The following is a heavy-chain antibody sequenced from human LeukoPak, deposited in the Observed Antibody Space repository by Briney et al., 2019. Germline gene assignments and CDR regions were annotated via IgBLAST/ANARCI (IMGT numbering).Heavy chain of an antibody. CDR1: GFTFDDYA. D-gene: IGHD6-19*01. J-gene: IGHJ4*02. CDR2: ISWNSGSI. CDR3: AKGDSSGWLYYFDY. Sequence: GGSLRLSCAASGFTFDDYAMHWVRQAPGKGLEWVSGISWNSGSIGYADSVKGRFTISRDNAKNSLYLQMNSLRAEDTAVYYCAKGDSSGWLYYFDYWGQGTLVTVSS. V-gene: IGHV3-9*01.